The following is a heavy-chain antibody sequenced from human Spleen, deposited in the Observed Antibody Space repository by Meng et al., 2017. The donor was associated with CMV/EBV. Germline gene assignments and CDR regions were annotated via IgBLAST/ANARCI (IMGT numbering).Heavy chain of an antibody. D-gene: IGHD6-19*01. CDR2: INPNSGGT. Sequence: QVQLVQSGAEGKKPGASVRVSCKTSGYIFTDFDIHWFRQAPGQGLEWMGRINPNSGGTNYAQKFQGRVTMTRDTSISTAYMELSRLRSDDTAVYYCAREVMAVASFDYWGQGTLVTVSS. CDR3: AREVMAVASFDY. V-gene: IGHV1-2*06. J-gene: IGHJ4*02. CDR1: GYIFTDFD.